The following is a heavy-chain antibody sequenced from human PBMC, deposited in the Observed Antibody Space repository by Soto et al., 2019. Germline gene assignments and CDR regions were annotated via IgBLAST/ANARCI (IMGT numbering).Heavy chain of an antibody. D-gene: IGHD6-13*01. V-gene: IGHV3-23*01. CDR2: ISGSGGST. CDR1: GFTFSSYA. CDR3: AKVGDSSSWYLHGYFDY. Sequence: GGSLRLSCAASGFTFSSYAMSWVRQAPGKGLEWVSAISGSGGSTYYADSVKGRFTISRDNSKNTLYLQMNSLRAEDTAVYYCAKVGDSSSWYLHGYFDYWGQGTLVTVSS. J-gene: IGHJ4*02.